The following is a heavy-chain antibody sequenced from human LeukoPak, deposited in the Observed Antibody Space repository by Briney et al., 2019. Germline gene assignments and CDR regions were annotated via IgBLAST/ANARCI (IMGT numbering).Heavy chain of an antibody. CDR3: ARGAREWWLPYYYGMDV. V-gene: IGHV1-69*01. D-gene: IGHD2-15*01. J-gene: IGHJ6*02. CDR2: IIPIFGTA. Sequence: SVKVSCKASGGTFSSYAISWVRQAPGQGIEWMGGIIPIFGTANYAQKFQGRVTITADESTSTAYMELSSLRSEDTAVYYCARGAREWWLPYYYGMDVWGQGTTVTVSS. CDR1: GGTFSSYA.